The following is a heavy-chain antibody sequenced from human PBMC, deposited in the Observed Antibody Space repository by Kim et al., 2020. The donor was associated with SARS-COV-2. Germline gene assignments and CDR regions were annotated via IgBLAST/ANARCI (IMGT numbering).Heavy chain of an antibody. J-gene: IGHJ4*02. CDR2: TSPSNGNT. CDR3: ARWDTTKTTLLDS. V-gene: IGHV1-18*01. Sequence: SVKVSCKASGYTFTNYGISWVRLAAGQGLEWLGWTSPSNGNTKYAQKVRDRVTLTTDTSTKTVYLDLRGLTSDDTGVYYCARWDTTKTTLLDSWGQGTQLTVSS. D-gene: IGHD5-18*01. CDR1: GYTFTNYG.